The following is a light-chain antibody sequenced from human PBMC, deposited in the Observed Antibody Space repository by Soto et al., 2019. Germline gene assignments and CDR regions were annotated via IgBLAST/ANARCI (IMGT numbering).Light chain of an antibody. CDR3: QQLNSYPRT. CDR2: AAS. V-gene: IGKV1-9*01. J-gene: IGKJ1*01. Sequence: DIPLTQSPSFLSASVGDRVTITCRASQDMSSYLAWYQQKPGKAPKLLIYAASTLQSGVPSRFSGSGSGTEISLTISSLQPEDFATYYCQQLNSYPRTFGQGTKVEIK. CDR1: QDMSSY.